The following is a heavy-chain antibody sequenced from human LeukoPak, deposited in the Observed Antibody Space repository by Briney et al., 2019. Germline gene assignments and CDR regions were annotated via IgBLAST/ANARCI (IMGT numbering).Heavy chain of an antibody. V-gene: IGHV3-48*03. J-gene: IGHJ4*02. D-gene: IGHD5-18*01. Sequence: PGGSLRLSCAASGFTFSSYEMNWVRQAPGKGLEWVSYISSSGSTIYYADSVKGRFTISRDNAKNSLYQQMNSLRAEDTAVYSCARDKTRGLGYSYSKSGNYFDYWGQGTLVTVSS. CDR1: GFTFSSYE. CDR2: ISSSGSTI. CDR3: ARDKTRGLGYSYSKSGNYFDY.